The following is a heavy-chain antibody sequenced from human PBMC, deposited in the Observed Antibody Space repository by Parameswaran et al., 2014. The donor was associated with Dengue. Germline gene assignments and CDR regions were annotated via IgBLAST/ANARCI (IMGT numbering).Heavy chain of an antibody. Sequence: WVRQAPGQGLQWMGRVDPRGGSTDYPQNFQDRVTMTRDTSSSTIYMELSSLRSEDTAMYYCARDASTTEPPGDAFDVWGQGTMVTVSS. CDR2: VDPRGGST. CDR3: ARDASTTEPPGDAFDV. J-gene: IGHJ3*01. V-gene: IGHV1-46*01. D-gene: IGHD4-17*01.